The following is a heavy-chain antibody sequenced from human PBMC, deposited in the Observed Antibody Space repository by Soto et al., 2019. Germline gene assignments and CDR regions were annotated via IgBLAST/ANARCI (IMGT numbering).Heavy chain of an antibody. CDR2: INRNSGGT. D-gene: IGHD2-15*01. Sequence: QVQLVQSGAEVKKPGASVKVSCKASGYTFTGYYLHWVRQAPGQGLEWMGWINRNSGGTNYAQKFQGWVTMTRDTSISTAYMELSRLRSVDTAVYYCARGMGGYCSGGSCYSYDNWFDPWGQGTLVTVSS. CDR1: GYTFTGYY. J-gene: IGHJ5*02. CDR3: ARGMGGYCSGGSCYSYDNWFDP. V-gene: IGHV1-2*04.